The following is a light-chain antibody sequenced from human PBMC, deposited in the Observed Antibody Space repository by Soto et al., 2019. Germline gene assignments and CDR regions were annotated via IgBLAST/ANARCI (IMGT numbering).Light chain of an antibody. V-gene: IGKV3-15*01. CDR1: QSFSSSY. CDR2: GES. J-gene: IGKJ1*01. CDR3: QQYNNWWT. Sequence: EIVLTQSPGTLSLSPGERATLSCRASQSFSSSYLAWYQQKPGQDPRLLIYGESTRATGIPARFSGSGSGTEFTLTISSLQSEDFAVYYCQQYNNWWTFGQGTKVDIK.